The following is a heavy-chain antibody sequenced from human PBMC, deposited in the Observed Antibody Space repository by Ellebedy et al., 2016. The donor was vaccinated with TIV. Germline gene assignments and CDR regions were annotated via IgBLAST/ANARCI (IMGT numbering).Heavy chain of an antibody. J-gene: IGHJ5*02. D-gene: IGHD6-13*01. CDR3: ARDHHFKAAAGTSRSHQNNWFDP. Sequence: PGGSLRLSCAASGFTFSSYSMNWVRQAPGKGLEWVSYISSSSSTIYYADSVKGRFTISRDNAKNSLYLQMNSLRDEDTAVYYCARDHHFKAAAGTSRSHQNNWFDPWGQGTLVTVSS. CDR2: ISSSSSTI. CDR1: GFTFSSYS. V-gene: IGHV3-48*02.